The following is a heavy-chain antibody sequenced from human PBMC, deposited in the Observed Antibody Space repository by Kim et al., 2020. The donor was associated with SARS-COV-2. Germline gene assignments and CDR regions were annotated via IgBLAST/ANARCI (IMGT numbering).Heavy chain of an antibody. J-gene: IGHJ5*01. CDR3: ASSRLGWFGY. CDR1: GGSFSGYY. V-gene: IGHV4-34*01. Sequence: SETLSLTCAVYGGSFSGYYWSWIRQPPGKGLEWIGEINHSGSTNYNPSLKSRVTISVDTSKNQFSLKLSSVTAADTAVYYCASSRLGWFGYWGQGPLVTVSS. D-gene: IGHD7-27*01. CDR2: INHSGST.